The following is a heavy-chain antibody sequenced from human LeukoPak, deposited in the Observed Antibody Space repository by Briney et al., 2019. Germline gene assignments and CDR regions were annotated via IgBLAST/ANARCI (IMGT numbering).Heavy chain of an antibody. J-gene: IGHJ4*02. V-gene: IGHV3-7*01. D-gene: IGHD3-10*01. CDR2: INQDGTEK. CDR3: VKVAKYYYGSETYYFFEH. Sequence: GGSLRLSCAASGFTFGDVGLSWVRQPPGKGLEWVANINQDGTEKYYVDSVKGRFTISRDNAKNSLYLQMNSLRVEDTAIYYCVKVAKYYYGSETYYFFEHWGQGTPVTASS. CDR1: GFTFGDVG.